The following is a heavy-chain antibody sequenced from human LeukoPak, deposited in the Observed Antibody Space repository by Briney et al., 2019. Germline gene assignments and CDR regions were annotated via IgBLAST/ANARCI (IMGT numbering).Heavy chain of an antibody. CDR2: TYYSGST. V-gene: IGHV4-59*08. Sequence: SETLSLTCTVSGGSISSYYWSWIRQPPGKGLEWIGYTYYSGSTNYNPSLKSRVTISVDTSKNQFSLKLSSVTAADTAVYYCARRVVRGPYNWFDPWGQGTLVTVSS. D-gene: IGHD3-10*01. J-gene: IGHJ5*02. CDR1: GGSISSYY. CDR3: ARRVVRGPYNWFDP.